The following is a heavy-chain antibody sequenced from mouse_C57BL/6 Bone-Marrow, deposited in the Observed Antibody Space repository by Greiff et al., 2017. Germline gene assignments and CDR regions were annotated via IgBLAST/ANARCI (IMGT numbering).Heavy chain of an antibody. J-gene: IGHJ4*01. CDR1: GYTFTTYP. D-gene: IGHD2-1*01. V-gene: IGHV1-47*01. CDR3: ARGAGNPYYDAMDD. Sequence: QVHVKQSGAELVKPGASVKMSCKASGYTFTTYPIEWMKQNHGKSLEWIGNFHPYNDDTKYNEKFKGKATLTVEKSSSTAYLELSRLTSDDSAVYYCARGAGNPYYDAMDDWGQGNSVTVSS. CDR2: FHPYNDDT.